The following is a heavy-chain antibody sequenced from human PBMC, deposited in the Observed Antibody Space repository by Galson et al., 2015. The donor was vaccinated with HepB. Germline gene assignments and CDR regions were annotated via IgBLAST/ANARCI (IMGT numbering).Heavy chain of an antibody. CDR1: GFTFSSYS. V-gene: IGHV3-21*01. J-gene: IGHJ6*02. D-gene: IGHD5-18*01. Sequence: SLRLSCAASGFTFSSYSMNWVRQAPGKGLEWVSSISSSSSYIYYADSVKGRFTISRDNAKNSLYLQMNSLRAEDTAVYYCARDGGYSYGLLRVYYYYGMDVWGQGTTVTVSS. CDR2: ISSSSSYI. CDR3: ARDGGYSYGLLRVYYYYGMDV.